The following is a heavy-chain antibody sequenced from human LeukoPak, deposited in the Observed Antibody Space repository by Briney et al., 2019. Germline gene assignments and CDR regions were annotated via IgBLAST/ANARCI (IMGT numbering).Heavy chain of an antibody. D-gene: IGHD6-13*01. CDR3: ARGGSSSSYYNNYGMDV. J-gene: IGHJ6*02. CDR2: MNPKRGNT. V-gene: IGHV1-8*01. CDR1: GYSLTSFD. Sequence: ASVKVSCKASGYSLTSFDINWVRQGSGQGLEWMGWMNPKRGNTGYAPTFQGRVTITRDTSIDTAFMELSSLRPDDTAVYYCARGGSSSSYYNNYGMDVGGQGTTITVSS.